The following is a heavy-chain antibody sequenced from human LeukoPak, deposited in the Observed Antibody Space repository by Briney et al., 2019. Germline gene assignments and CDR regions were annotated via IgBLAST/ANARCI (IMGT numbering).Heavy chain of an antibody. J-gene: IGHJ6*03. CDR1: GFSFDDYG. Sequence: GGSPRLSCAAPGFSFDDYGMSWVRQAPGKGLEWVSGINWNGGSTGYADSVKGRFTISRDNAKNSLSLQMNSLRVEDTALYYCARGGISIFGVVIYMDVWGKGTTVTVSS. CDR3: ARGGISIFGVVIYMDV. CDR2: INWNGGST. V-gene: IGHV3-20*04. D-gene: IGHD3-3*01.